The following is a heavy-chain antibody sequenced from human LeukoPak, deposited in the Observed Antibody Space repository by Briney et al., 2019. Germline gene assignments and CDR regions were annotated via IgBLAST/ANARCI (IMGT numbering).Heavy chain of an antibody. D-gene: IGHD5-18*01. CDR2: IYYSGST. V-gene: IGHV4-39*01. CDR1: GGSISSYY. Sequence: PSETLSLTCTVSGGSISSYYWGWIRQPPGKGLEWIGSIYYSGSTYYNPSLKSRVTISVDTSKNQFSLKLSSVTAADTAVYYCASHRGYSYGYNYWGQGTLVTVSS. J-gene: IGHJ4*02. CDR3: ASHRGYSYGYNY.